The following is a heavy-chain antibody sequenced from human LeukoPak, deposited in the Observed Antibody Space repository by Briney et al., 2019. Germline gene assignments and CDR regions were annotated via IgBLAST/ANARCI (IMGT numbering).Heavy chain of an antibody. J-gene: IGHJ4*02. CDR2: IYYSGST. CDR1: GGSISSSSYY. CDR3: ARDGYNPIDY. Sequence: SETLSLTCTVSGGSISSSSYYWGWIRQPPAKGLEWIGTIYYSGSTYYNPSLKSRVTISVDTSKNQFSLKLSSVTAADTAVYYCARDGYNPIDYWGQGTLVTVSS. V-gene: IGHV4-39*02. D-gene: IGHD5-24*01.